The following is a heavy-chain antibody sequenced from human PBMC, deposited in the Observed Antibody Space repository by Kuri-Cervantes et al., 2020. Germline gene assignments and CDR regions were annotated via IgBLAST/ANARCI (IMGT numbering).Heavy chain of an antibody. Sequence: GESLKISCAASGFTFRSYSMNWVRQAPGKGPEWVSSISTSYGYMYYADSVKGRFTISRDNAKNSLYLQMNSLRAEDTAVYYCAREKTKWASTIVYYFDYWGQGTLVTVSS. D-gene: IGHD5/OR15-5a*01. V-gene: IGHV3-21*01. CDR3: AREKTKWASTIVYYFDY. CDR1: GFTFRSYS. J-gene: IGHJ4*02. CDR2: ISTSYGYM.